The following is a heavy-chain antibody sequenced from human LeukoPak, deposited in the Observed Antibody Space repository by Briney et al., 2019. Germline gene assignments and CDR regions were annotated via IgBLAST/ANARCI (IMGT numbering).Heavy chain of an antibody. CDR2: ISSGSSYI. V-gene: IGHV3-21*01. Sequence: GGSLRLSCAASGFTFSSYSMVWVRQAPGKGLEGVSSISSGSSYIYYADSVKGRFTISRDNAKNSLFLQMYSLRAGDTAVYYCARELSEGTVNDYWGQGTLVTVSS. J-gene: IGHJ4*02. CDR1: GFTFSSYS. CDR3: ARELSEGTVNDY. D-gene: IGHD4-17*01.